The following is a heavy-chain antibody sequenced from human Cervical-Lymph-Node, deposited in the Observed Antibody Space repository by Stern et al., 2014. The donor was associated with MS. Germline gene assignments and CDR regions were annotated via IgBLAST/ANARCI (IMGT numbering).Heavy chain of an antibody. V-gene: IGHV3-21*06. CDR1: GFPFSSPS. CDR3: AREPQGGAWYYGMDV. D-gene: IGHD1-26*01. CDR2: ISSVGS. J-gene: IGHJ6*02. Sequence: VQLGQSGGGLVKPGGSLLLSCAASGFPFSSPSMNWVRQAPGKGLEWVSSISSVGSFYAESVQGRFTISRDNAKDSLFLQMNSLRVDDTAVYYCAREPQGGAWYYGMDVWGQGTTVTVSS.